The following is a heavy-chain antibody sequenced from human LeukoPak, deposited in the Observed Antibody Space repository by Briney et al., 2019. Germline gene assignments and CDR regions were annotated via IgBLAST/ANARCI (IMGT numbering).Heavy chain of an antibody. CDR2: INTDGTST. D-gene: IGHD3-10*01. CDR1: GFTFSSYW. J-gene: IGHJ4*02. Sequence: PGGSLRLSCAASGFTFSSYWMHWVRQAPGKGLVWVSQINTDGTSTGYADSVKGRFTISRDNAKNTLYLQMNSLRADDTAVYFCARDLLRGVSDYWGQGTLVTVSS. CDR3: ARDLLRGVSDY. V-gene: IGHV3-74*01.